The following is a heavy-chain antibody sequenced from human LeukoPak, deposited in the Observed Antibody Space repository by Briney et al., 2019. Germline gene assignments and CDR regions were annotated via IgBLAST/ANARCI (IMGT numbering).Heavy chain of an antibody. Sequence: ASVKVSCKASGYTFTSYGISWVRQAPGQGLEWMGWISAYNGNTNYAQKLQGRVTMTTDTSTSTAYMELRSLRSDDTAAYYCARDRVYYYDSSGYYPFDYWGQGTLVTVSS. J-gene: IGHJ4*02. CDR3: ARDRVYYYDSSGYYPFDY. CDR2: ISAYNGNT. D-gene: IGHD3-22*01. V-gene: IGHV1-18*01. CDR1: GYTFTSYG.